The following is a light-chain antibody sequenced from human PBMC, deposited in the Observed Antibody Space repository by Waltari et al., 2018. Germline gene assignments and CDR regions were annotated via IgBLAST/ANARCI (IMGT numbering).Light chain of an antibody. Sequence: QTVVTQEPSLTVSPGGTITLTCASSTGAVTSGYYPNWFQQKPGQAPRALIYSTSSKFSWTPARFSGSLLGGKAALTLSGVQPEDEAEYYCLLYYSGQGVFGTRTKVTVL. CDR2: STS. CDR3: LLYYSGQGV. V-gene: IGLV7-43*01. CDR1: TGAVTSGYY. J-gene: IGLJ1*01.